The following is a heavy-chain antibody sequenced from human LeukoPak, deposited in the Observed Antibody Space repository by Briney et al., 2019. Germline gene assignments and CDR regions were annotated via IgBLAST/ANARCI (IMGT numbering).Heavy chain of an antibody. CDR3: AKVPTVINVQGMDV. Sequence: GGSLRLSCAASGFTFSSYAMHWVRQAPGKGLEWVAVISYDGSNKYYADSVKGRFTISRDNSKNTLYLQMNNLRAEDTAVYYCAKVPTVINVQGMDVWGQGTTVTVSS. V-gene: IGHV3-30-3*01. CDR1: GFTFSSYA. D-gene: IGHD4-17*01. J-gene: IGHJ6*02. CDR2: ISYDGSNK.